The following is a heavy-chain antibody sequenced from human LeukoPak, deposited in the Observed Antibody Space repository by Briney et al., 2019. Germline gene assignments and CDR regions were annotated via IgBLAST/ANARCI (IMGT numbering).Heavy chain of an antibody. CDR2: TYNRGNT. D-gene: IGHD3/OR15-3a*01. Sequence: TETLSLTCTVSGDSVNSATFYWAWIRQSPGKGLELIGYTYNRGNTYYNPSLNSRVTISVDTSKNQFSLKLRSVTAADSAVYYCARDFWAATGAFEIWGQGASVTVSS. CDR3: ARDFWAATGAFEI. CDR1: GDSVNSATFY. J-gene: IGHJ3*02. V-gene: IGHV4-61*01.